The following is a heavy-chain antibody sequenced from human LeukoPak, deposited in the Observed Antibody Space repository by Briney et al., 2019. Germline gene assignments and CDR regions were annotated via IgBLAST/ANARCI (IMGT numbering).Heavy chain of an antibody. CDR2: INSDGSRT. J-gene: IGHJ4*02. CDR1: GFTFNSYW. CDR3: AKPEYSSSSSFDY. V-gene: IGHV3-74*01. D-gene: IGHD6-6*01. Sequence: PGGSLRLSCAASGFTFNSYWMHWVRHVPGKGLVWVSRINSDGSRTNYVDSAKGRFTISRDNAKNTLFLQMNSLRAEDTAVYYCAKPEYSSSSSFDYWGQGTLVTVSS.